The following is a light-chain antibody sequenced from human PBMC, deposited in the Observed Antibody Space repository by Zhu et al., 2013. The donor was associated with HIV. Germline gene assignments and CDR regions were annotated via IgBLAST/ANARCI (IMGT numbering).Light chain of an antibody. V-gene: IGKV3-20*01. Sequence: EIVLTQSPGTLSLSPGDGATLSCRTSQSVSTSYIAWYRQRRGRAPELLISAASKRAAGIPDRFSGSGSGTQFTLTISRLQAEDVAVYYCQQYYSTPTFGQGTKVEIK. J-gene: IGKJ1*01. CDR1: QSVSTSY. CDR2: AAS. CDR3: QQYYSTPT.